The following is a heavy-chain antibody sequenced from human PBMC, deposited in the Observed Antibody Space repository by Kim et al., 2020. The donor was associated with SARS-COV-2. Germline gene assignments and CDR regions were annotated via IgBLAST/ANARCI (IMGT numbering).Heavy chain of an antibody. D-gene: IGHD1-26*01. CDR1: GFTFSSYS. V-gene: IGHV3-21*01. Sequence: GGSLRLSCAASGFTFSSYSMNWVRQAPGKGLEWVSSISSSSSYIYYADSVKGRFTISRDNAKNSLYLQMNSLRAEDTAVYYCARDLGAGWELAASDAFDIWGQGTMVTVSS. CDR2: ISSSSSYI. CDR3: ARDLGAGWELAASDAFDI. J-gene: IGHJ3*02.